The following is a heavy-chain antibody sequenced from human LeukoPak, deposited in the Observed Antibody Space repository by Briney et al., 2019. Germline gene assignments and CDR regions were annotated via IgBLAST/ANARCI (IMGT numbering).Heavy chain of an antibody. CDR3: AKEYSSGWYYSVY. CDR2: ISGSGGST. Sequence: GGSLRLSCAASGFTFSSYAMSWVRQAPGKGLEWVSTISGSGGSTYYADSVKGRFTISRDNSKNTLSLQMNSLRAEDTAIYYCAKEYSSGWYYSVYWGQGTLVTVSS. D-gene: IGHD6-19*01. CDR1: GFTFSSYA. J-gene: IGHJ4*02. V-gene: IGHV3-23*01.